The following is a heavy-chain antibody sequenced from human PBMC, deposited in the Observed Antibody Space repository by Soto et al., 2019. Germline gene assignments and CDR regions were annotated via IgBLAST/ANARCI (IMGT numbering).Heavy chain of an antibody. V-gene: IGHV1-18*01. CDR2: ISAYNGNT. Sequence: ASVKVSCKASGYTFTSYGISWVRQAPGQGLEWMGWISAYNGNTNYAQKLQGRVTMTTDTSTSTAYMELRSLRSDDTAVYYCAREPLYGSGDWWFDPSCQATLLTVSS. CDR3: AREPLYGSGDWWFDP. D-gene: IGHD3-10*01. CDR1: GYTFTSYG. J-gene: IGHJ5*02.